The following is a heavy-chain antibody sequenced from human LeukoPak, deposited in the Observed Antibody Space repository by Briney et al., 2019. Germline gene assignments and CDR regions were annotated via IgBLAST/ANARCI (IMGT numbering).Heavy chain of an antibody. CDR3: ATSVTGNLYYFDY. D-gene: IGHD3-9*01. CDR1: GFSFSTHW. Sequence: GGSLRLSCAASGFSFSTHWMSWVRQAPGKGLEWVANIKQDGSESYYVDSVKDRFTISRDNAKNSLYLQMNSLRAEDTAVYYCATSVTGNLYYFDYWGQETLVTVSS. J-gene: IGHJ4*02. V-gene: IGHV3-7*01. CDR2: IKQDGSES.